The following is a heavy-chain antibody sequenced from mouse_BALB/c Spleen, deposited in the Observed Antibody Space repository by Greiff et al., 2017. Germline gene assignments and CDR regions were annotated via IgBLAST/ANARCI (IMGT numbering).Heavy chain of an antibody. D-gene: IGHD2-2*01. CDR3: ARGLRRGTWFAY. CDR2: IDPENGNT. J-gene: IGHJ3*01. Sequence: EVQLQQSGAELVRPGALVKLSCKASGFNIKDYYMHWVKQRPEQGLEWIGWIDPENGNTIYDPKFQGKASITADTSSNTAYLQLSSLTSEDTAVYYCARGLRRGTWFAYWGQGTLVTVSA. CDR1: GFNIKDYY. V-gene: IGHV14-1*02.